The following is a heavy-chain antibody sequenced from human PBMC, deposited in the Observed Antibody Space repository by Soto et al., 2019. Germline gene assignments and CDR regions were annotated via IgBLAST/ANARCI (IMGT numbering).Heavy chain of an antibody. Sequence: EVQLVESGGGLVQPGGSLRLSCAASGFSFTTYWMSWVRQAPGKGLEWVANISADGSDTYYVDSVKGRFTVSRDNPKTSLYLQMNSLRAEGTAVYYCAKGGHIDFCGQGTLVTVSS. V-gene: IGHV3-7*03. J-gene: IGHJ4*02. D-gene: IGHD3-16*01. CDR1: GFSFTTYW. CDR3: AKGGHIDF. CDR2: ISADGSDT.